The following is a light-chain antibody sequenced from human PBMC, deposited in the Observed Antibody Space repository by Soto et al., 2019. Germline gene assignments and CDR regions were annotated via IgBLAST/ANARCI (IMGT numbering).Light chain of an antibody. V-gene: IGKV1-39*01. Sequence: IQMTQSPSSLSASVGDRVTITCRAAQSISTYLNWYQQKPGKAPKLLIYLASRLQSGVPARFSGDASGTDFTLTITSLQAEDFATYYCQQLRMYPSTFGGGTKVEIK. J-gene: IGKJ4*01. CDR2: LAS. CDR1: QSISTY. CDR3: QQLRMYPST.